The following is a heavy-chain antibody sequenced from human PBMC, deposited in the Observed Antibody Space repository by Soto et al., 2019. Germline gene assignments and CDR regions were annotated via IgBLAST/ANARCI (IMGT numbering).Heavy chain of an antibody. V-gene: IGHV3-30-3*01. Sequence: QVQLVESGGGVVQPGRSLRLSCAASGFTFSSYAMHWVRQAPGKGLEWVAVISYDGSNKYYADSVKGRFTISRDNSKNTLYLQMNSLRAEDTAVYDCARDPRGYGGGGYWGQGTLVTVSS. CDR3: ARDPRGYGGGGY. D-gene: IGHD5-12*01. J-gene: IGHJ4*02. CDR1: GFTFSSYA. CDR2: ISYDGSNK.